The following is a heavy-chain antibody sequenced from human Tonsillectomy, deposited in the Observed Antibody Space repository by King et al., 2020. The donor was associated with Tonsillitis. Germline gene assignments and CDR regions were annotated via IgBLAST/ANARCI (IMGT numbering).Heavy chain of an antibody. J-gene: IGHJ4*02. D-gene: IGHD5-24*01. CDR3: AKGLHRGTWYSDY. CDR2: ISGDGITT. V-gene: IGHV3-43*02. Sequence: VQLVESGGGVIQPGDSLRLSCAVSGFTFDDYVMHWVRQPPGKGLEWFSLISGDGITTFYADSVKGRFIISRDKSTNSLYLQMNSLKTEDTALYYCAKGLHRGTWYSDYWGQGTRVTVSS. CDR1: GFTFDDYV.